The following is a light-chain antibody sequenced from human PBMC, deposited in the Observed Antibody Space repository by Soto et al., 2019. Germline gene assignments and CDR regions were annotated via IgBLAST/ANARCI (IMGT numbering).Light chain of an antibody. CDR3: CSYAGSSTYV. V-gene: IGLV2-23*02. J-gene: IGLJ1*01. CDR1: SSEVGSYNL. Sequence: QSVLTPPASVSGSPGQSITISCTGTSSEVGSYNLVSWYQQHPGKAPKVMIYEVSKRPSGVPNRFSGSKSGNTASLTISGLQAEDEADYYCCSYAGSSTYVFGTGTKVTVL. CDR2: EVS.